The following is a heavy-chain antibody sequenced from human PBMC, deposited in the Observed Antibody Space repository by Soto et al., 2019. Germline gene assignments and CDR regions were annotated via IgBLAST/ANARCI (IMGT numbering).Heavy chain of an antibody. Sequence: GVLRLSCAASGFTVSSNYMSWVRQAPGKGLEWVSVIYSGGSTYYADSVKGRFTISRDNSKNTLYLQMNSLRAEDTAVYYCARAGYSYGPYDYWGQGTLVTVSS. CDR3: ARAGYSYGPYDY. CDR1: GFTVSSNY. V-gene: IGHV3-66*01. D-gene: IGHD5-18*01. CDR2: IYSGGST. J-gene: IGHJ4*02.